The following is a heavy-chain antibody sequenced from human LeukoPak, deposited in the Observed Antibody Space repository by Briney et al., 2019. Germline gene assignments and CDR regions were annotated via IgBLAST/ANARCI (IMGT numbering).Heavy chain of an antibody. Sequence: GGFLRLSCAASGFTFSAYAMSWVRQAPGKGLEWVSAISRSGSSTDYADSMKGRFTISRDNSKNTLYLQMNSLRPEDTAVYYCAKGGDILTGYYLYWYFDLWGRGTLVTVSS. CDR3: AKGGDILTGYYLYWYFDL. J-gene: IGHJ2*01. CDR2: ISRSGSST. V-gene: IGHV3-23*01. CDR1: GFTFSAYA. D-gene: IGHD3-9*01.